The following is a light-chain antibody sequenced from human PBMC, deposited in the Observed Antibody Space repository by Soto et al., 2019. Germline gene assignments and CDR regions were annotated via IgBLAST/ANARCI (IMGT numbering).Light chain of an antibody. J-gene: IGKJ1*01. CDR3: QQYDTYWT. Sequence: DIQMTQSPSTLSASVGDRVTITCRASQNISSLLAWYQQKPGKPPKLLMYMASTLEGGVPSRFSGSGSGTEFTLTISSLQPDDFATYYCQQYDTYWTFGQGTKVEI. CDR1: QNISSL. CDR2: MAS. V-gene: IGKV1-5*03.